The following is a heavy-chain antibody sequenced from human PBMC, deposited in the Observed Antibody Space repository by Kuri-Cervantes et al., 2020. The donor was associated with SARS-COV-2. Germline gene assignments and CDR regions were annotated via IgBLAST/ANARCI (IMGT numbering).Heavy chain of an antibody. Sequence: GESLKISCAASGFTFSSYWMSWVRQAPGKGLEWVANIKQDGSEKYYVDSVKGRFTISRDNSKNTLYLQMNSLRAEDTAVYYCAKDLGYGDYSDAFDIWGQGTMVTVSS. V-gene: IGHV3-7*01. CDR3: AKDLGYGDYSDAFDI. CDR1: GFTFSSYW. CDR2: IKQDGSEK. J-gene: IGHJ3*02. D-gene: IGHD4-17*01.